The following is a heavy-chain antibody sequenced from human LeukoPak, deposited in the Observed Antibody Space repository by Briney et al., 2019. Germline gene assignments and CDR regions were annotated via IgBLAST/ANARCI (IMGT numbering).Heavy chain of an antibody. Sequence: GASVKVSCKASGGTFRSCAITWVRQAPGQGLEWMGTFIPIFGTTNYAQKLQGRVTITADESTTTAYMELSSLRSEDTAIYYCARAPISGYNFGYPVLYWGQGTLVTVSS. V-gene: IGHV1-69*13. J-gene: IGHJ4*02. D-gene: IGHD5-18*01. CDR1: GGTFRSCA. CDR2: FIPIFGTT. CDR3: ARAPISGYNFGYPVLY.